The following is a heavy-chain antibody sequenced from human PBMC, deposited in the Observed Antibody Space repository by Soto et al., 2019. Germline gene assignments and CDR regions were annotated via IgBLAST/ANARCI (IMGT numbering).Heavy chain of an antibody. Sequence: SVKVSCKASGYSFTDYHIHWVRQAPGQGLEWLGRINPKSGGTSTAQKFQGWVTMTTDTSISTASMELTRLTSDDTATYYCASGDSTDCSNGACSFFYNQDMDAWGK. CDR2: INPKSGGT. CDR1: GYSFTDYH. V-gene: IGHV1-2*04. CDR3: ASGDSTDCSNGACSFFYNQDMDA. J-gene: IGHJ6*04. D-gene: IGHD2-8*01.